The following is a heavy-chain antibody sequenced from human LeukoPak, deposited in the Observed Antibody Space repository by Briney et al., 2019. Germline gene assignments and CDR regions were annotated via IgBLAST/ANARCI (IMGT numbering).Heavy chain of an antibody. CDR1: GGSISSYY. Sequence: SETLSLTCTVSGGSISSYYWSWIRQPAGKGLEWIGRIYTSGSTNYNPSLKSRVTMSVDTPKNQFSLKLSSVTAADTAVYYCAGTMIVEGKYYFDYWGQGTLVTVSS. D-gene: IGHD3-22*01. CDR3: AGTMIVEGKYYFDY. CDR2: IYTSGST. J-gene: IGHJ4*02. V-gene: IGHV4-4*07.